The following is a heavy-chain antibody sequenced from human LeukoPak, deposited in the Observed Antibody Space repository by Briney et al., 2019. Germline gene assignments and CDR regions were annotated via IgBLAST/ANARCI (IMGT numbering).Heavy chain of an antibody. CDR2: IKSKTDGGTT. Sequence: PRGSLRLSCAASGFTFSNAWMSCGRQAPGEGLGWVGRIKSKTDGGTTDYAAPVKGRFTISRDDSNNTLYLQMNSLKTEDTAVYYCTTYSVWDYWGQGTLVTVSS. V-gene: IGHV3-15*01. CDR3: TTYSVWDY. D-gene: IGHD2-15*01. J-gene: IGHJ4*02. CDR1: GFTFSNAW.